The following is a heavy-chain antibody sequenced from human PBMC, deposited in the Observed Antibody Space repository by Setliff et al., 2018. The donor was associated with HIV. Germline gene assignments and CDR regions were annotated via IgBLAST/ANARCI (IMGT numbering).Heavy chain of an antibody. CDR2: IYHSGST. CDR1: GGSISSSSYY. J-gene: IGHJ4*02. Sequence: SETLSLTCTVSGGSISSSSYYWGWIRQPPGKGLDWLGSIYHSGSTYYNPSLKSRVTISIDTSKNQFSLKLSSVTAADPAVYFCARGTAPRRGTNYGGNYPLDYWGQGTLVTVSS. CDR3: ARGTAPRRGTNYGGNYPLDY. V-gene: IGHV4-39*07. D-gene: IGHD4-17*01.